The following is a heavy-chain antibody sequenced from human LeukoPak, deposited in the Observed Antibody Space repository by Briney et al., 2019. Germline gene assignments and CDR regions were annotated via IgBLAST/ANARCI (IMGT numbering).Heavy chain of an antibody. V-gene: IGHV4-59*01. Sequence: PSGTLSLTCTVSGGSINRYYWTWIRPPPGKGLEWVGDVSYSGATSYNPSITSRVTISEDPSKNQFYLRLSSMTSADTAIYYCAAGGYFGSGAFHIWGLGTMVTVSS. CDR1: GGSINRYY. D-gene: IGHD3-10*01. CDR3: AAGGYFGSGAFHI. CDR2: VSYSGAT. J-gene: IGHJ3*02.